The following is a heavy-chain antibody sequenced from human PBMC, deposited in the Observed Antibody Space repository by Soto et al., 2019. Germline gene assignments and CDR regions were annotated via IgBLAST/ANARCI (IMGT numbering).Heavy chain of an antibody. V-gene: IGHV4-31*03. D-gene: IGHD6-13*01. CDR1: GGSISSGGYY. Sequence: SETLSLTCTVSGGSISSGGYYWSWIRQHPGKGLEWIGYIYYSGSTYYNPSLKSRVTISVDTSKNQFSLKLSSVTAADTAVYYCARGLCSSSFFDYWGQGTLVTVSS. J-gene: IGHJ4*02. CDR2: IYYSGST. CDR3: ARGLCSSSFFDY.